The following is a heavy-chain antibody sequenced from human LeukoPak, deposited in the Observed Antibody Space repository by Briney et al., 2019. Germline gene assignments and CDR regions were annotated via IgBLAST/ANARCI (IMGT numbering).Heavy chain of an antibody. CDR2: IYIDGNT. Sequence: GGSLRLSCAASGFTVSSNYMSWVRQAPGKGLEWVSVIYIDGNTYYADSVKGRFTISRDNSKNTLYLQMNGLRVEDTAVYYCARVIVATNTFDAFDIWGQGTMVTVSS. V-gene: IGHV3-53*01. CDR3: ARVIVATNTFDAFDI. J-gene: IGHJ3*02. CDR1: GFTVSSNY. D-gene: IGHD5-12*01.